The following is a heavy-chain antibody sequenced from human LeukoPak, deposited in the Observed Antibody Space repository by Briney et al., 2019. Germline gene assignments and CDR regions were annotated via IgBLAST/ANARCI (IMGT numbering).Heavy chain of an antibody. V-gene: IGHV3-23*01. J-gene: IGHJ4*02. Sequence: GGSLRLSCAASGFTFSNYGMHWVRQAPGKGLEWVSAFSGSGGNTYYADSVRGRFTFSRDDSKNTLYLQMNSLRAEDTAVYYCAKGIRSGWYYFDYWGQGTLVAVSS. D-gene: IGHD6-13*01. CDR1: GFTFSNYG. CDR2: FSGSGGNT. CDR3: AKGIRSGWYYFDY.